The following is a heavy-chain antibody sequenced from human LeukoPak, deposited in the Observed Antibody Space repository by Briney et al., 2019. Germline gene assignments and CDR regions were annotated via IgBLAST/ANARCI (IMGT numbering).Heavy chain of an antibody. Sequence: SETLSLTCTVSGGSISSGSYYWSWIRQPAGKGLEWIGRIYTSGSTNYNPSLKSRVTISLDTSKNQLSLKLSSVTAADTAVYYCARDGSGYYDTSGYRNWGQGTLVTVSS. J-gene: IGHJ4*02. CDR3: ARDGSGYYDTSGYRN. V-gene: IGHV4-61*02. CDR1: GGSISSGSYY. D-gene: IGHD3-22*01. CDR2: IYTSGST.